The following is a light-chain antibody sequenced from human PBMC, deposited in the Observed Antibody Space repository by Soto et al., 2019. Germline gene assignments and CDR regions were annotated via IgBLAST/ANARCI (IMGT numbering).Light chain of an antibody. V-gene: IGLV2-23*01. CDR3: CSYAGSSTVV. CDR1: SSDVGSYNL. CDR2: EGS. Sequence: QSVLTQPASVSGSPGQSITISCTGTSSDVGSYNLVSCYQQHPGKAPKLMIYEGSKRPSGVSNLFAGSKSGNTASRTISGLPAEDADYYCCCSYAGSSTVVFGGGTKLTVL. J-gene: IGLJ2*01.